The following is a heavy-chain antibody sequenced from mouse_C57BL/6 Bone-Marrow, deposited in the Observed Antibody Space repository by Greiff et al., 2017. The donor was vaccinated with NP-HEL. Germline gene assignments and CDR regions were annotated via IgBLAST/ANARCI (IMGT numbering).Heavy chain of an antibody. V-gene: IGHV1-22*01. CDR2: INPNNGGT. J-gene: IGHJ1*03. D-gene: IGHD1-1*01. Sequence: VQLQQSGPELVKPGASVKMSCKASGYTFTDYNMHWVKQSHGKSLEWIGYINPNNGGTSYNQKFKGKATLTVNKSSSTAYMELRSLTSEDSAVYYCAPLITTRYFDVWGTGTTVTVSS. CDR3: APLITTRYFDV. CDR1: GYTFTDYN.